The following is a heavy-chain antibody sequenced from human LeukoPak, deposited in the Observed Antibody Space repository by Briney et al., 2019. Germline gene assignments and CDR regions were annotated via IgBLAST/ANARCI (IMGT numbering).Heavy chain of an antibody. CDR2: ISAYNGDT. V-gene: IGHV1-18*01. D-gene: IGHD5-18*01. CDR3: ASGAREYSSYYFDY. J-gene: IGHJ4*02. CDR1: GYTFTSYG. Sequence: ASVKVSCKASGYTFTSYGFSWIRQAPGQGLEWMGWISAYNGDTDYAQNLQGRVTMTTDTSTSTAYMELRSLRSDDTAVYYCASGAREYSSYYFDYWGQGTLVTVSS.